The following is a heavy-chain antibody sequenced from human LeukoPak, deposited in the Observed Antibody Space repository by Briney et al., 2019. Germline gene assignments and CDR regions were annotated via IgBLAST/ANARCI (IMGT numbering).Heavy chain of an antibody. CDR2: IRYDGSNK. CDR3: AKEARGLPAAIAGYSSSWYDY. J-gene: IGHJ4*02. CDR1: GFTFSSYG. D-gene: IGHD6-13*01. V-gene: IGHV3-30*02. Sequence: GGSLRLSCAASGFTFSSYGMHWVRQAPGKGLEWVAFIRYDGSNKYYADSVKGRFTISRDNSKNTLYLQMNSLRAEDTAVYYCAKEARGLPAAIAGYSSSWYDYWGQGTLVTVSS.